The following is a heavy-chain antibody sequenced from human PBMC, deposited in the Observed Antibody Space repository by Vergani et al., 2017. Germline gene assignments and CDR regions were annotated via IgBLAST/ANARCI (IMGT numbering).Heavy chain of an antibody. D-gene: IGHD3-22*01. CDR1: GFTFSSYS. CDR2: ISSSSSYI. Sequence: EVQLVESGGGLVKPGGSLRLSCAASGFTFSSYSMNWVRQAPGTGLEWVSSISSSSSYIYYADSVKGRFTISRDNAKNSLYLQMNSLRAEDTAVYYCARDYRPTMIVVVSYNPFDYWGQGTLVTVSS. CDR3: ARDYRPTMIVVVSYNPFDY. V-gene: IGHV3-21*01. J-gene: IGHJ4*02.